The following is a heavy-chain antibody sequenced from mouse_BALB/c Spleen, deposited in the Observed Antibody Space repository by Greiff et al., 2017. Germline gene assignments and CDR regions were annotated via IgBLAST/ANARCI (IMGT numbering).Heavy chain of an antibody. CDR1: GFTFSSYA. CDR2: ISSGGST. D-gene: IGHD1-1*01. V-gene: IGHV5-6-5*01. CDR3: ARGALVLGYFDV. Sequence: EVNLVESGGGLVKPGGSLKLSCAASGFTFSSYAMSWVRQTPEKRLEWVASISSGGSTYYPDSVKGRFTISRDNARNILYLQMSSLRSEDTAMYYCARGALVLGYFDVWGAGTTVTVSS. J-gene: IGHJ1*01.